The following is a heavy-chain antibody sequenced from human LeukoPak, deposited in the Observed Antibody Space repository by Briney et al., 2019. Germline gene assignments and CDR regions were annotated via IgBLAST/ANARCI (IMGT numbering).Heavy chain of an antibody. CDR1: GYTFTSYD. CDR3: VTVRTEDSNFYMDV. V-gene: IGHV1-8*01. J-gene: IGHJ6*03. CDR2: MNPNSGNT. D-gene: IGHD1-14*01. Sequence: ASVKVSCKASGYTFTSYDINWVRQATGQGLEWMGWMNPNSGNTGYAQRFQGKVTMTEDRSTDTSYLQLSSLRYEDTAVYYCVTVRTEDSNFYMDVWGKGTTVTVSS.